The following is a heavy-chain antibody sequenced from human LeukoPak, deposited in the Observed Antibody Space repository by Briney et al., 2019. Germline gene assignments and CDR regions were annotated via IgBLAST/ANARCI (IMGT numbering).Heavy chain of an antibody. V-gene: IGHV3-11*01. D-gene: IGHD3-10*01. J-gene: IGHJ3*02. Sequence: PGGSLRLSCAASGFTFSDYYMSWIRRAPGKGLEWVSYISSSGSTIYYADSVKGRFTISRDNAKNSLYLQMNSLSAEDTAVYYCARDKINYGSGSYYRIHAFDIWGQGTMVTVSS. CDR3: ARDKINYGSGSYYRIHAFDI. CDR2: ISSSGSTI. CDR1: GFTFSDYY.